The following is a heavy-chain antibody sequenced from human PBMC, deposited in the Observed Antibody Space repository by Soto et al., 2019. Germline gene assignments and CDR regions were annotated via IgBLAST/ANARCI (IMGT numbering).Heavy chain of an antibody. Sequence: ASVKVSCKASGGTFSSYAISWVRQAPGQGLEWMGGIIPIFGTANYAQKFQGRVTITADESTSTAYMELSSLRSEDTAVYYCATNLWAEIAVAGSWGQGTLVTVSS. CDR2: IIPIFGTA. CDR3: ATNLWAEIAVAGS. D-gene: IGHD6-19*01. J-gene: IGHJ4*02. V-gene: IGHV1-69*13. CDR1: GGTFSSYA.